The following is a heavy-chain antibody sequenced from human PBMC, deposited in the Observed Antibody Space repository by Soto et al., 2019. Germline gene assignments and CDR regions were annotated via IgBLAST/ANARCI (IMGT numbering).Heavy chain of an antibody. D-gene: IGHD3-10*01. CDR2: LYYSGST. CDR1: GGSSSGSSCY. CDR3: ARRWFGELLSKRTYYYGMDV. J-gene: IGHJ6*02. V-gene: IGHV4-39*01. Sequence: SETLRLTCTVAGGSSSGSSCYWGWIRQPPGKGLEWIGSLYYSGSTYSNPSLKSRVTISVDTSKNQFSLKLSSVTAADTAVYYCARRWFGELLSKRTYYYGMDVWGQGTTVTV.